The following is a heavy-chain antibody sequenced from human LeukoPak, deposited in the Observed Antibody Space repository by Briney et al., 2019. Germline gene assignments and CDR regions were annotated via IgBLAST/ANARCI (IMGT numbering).Heavy chain of an antibody. CDR2: IWYDGSNK. Sequence: GSLRLSCAASGFTFSSYGMHWVRQAPGKGLEWVAVIWYDGSNKYYADSVKGRFTISRDNSKNTLYLQMNSLRAEDTAVYYCARDTGPSYYDILTGYYKGMDVWGQGTTVTVSS. J-gene: IGHJ6*02. D-gene: IGHD3-9*01. CDR1: GFTFSSYG. V-gene: IGHV3-33*01. CDR3: ARDTGPSYYDILTGYYKGMDV.